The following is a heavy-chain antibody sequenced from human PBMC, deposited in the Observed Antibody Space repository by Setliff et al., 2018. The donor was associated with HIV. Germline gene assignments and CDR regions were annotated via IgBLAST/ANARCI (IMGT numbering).Heavy chain of an antibody. Sequence: SETLSLTCTVSGGSIRTGACYWGWIRQPPGKGLEWIGSIYYDGRTFYKPSLKSRLTISVDTSKNQFSLSLNSVTAADTAVYFCARGGAVSADFDSWGQGTLVTVSS. CDR1: GGSIRTGACY. V-gene: IGHV4-39*07. CDR3: ARGGAVSADFDS. J-gene: IGHJ5*01. CDR2: IYYDGRT. D-gene: IGHD3-16*01.